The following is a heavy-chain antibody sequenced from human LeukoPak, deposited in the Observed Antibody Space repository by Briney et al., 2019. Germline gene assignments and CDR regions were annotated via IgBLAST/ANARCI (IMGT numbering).Heavy chain of an antibody. V-gene: IGHV2-5*02. CDR3: AHSEAFDWLIFPFDH. Sequence: SGPTLVKPTQTLTLTCTFSGFSLDSDGVGVGWIRQPPGKALEWLAFIYWDDEKMYSPSLKHRLTITKDTSKNQVVLTLANMDPVDTATYYCAHSEAFDWLIFPFDHWGQGTLVAVSS. CDR2: IYWDDEK. J-gene: IGHJ4*02. D-gene: IGHD3-9*01. CDR1: GFSLDSDGVG.